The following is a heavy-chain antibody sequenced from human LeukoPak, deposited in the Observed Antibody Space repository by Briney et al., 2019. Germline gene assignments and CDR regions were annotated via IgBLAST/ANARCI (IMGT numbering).Heavy chain of an antibody. J-gene: IGHJ6*03. CDR2: IYHSGST. V-gene: IGHV4-38-2*01. Sequence: SSETLSLTCAVSGYSISSGYYWGWIRQPPGKGLEWIGSIYHSGSTYYNPSLKRRVSILVDTSKKQFSLKLSAVTAADTAVYYCARLLYDFWSDYYHMDVWGKGTTVTVS. D-gene: IGHD3-3*01. CDR1: GYSISSGYY. CDR3: ARLLYDFWSDYYHMDV.